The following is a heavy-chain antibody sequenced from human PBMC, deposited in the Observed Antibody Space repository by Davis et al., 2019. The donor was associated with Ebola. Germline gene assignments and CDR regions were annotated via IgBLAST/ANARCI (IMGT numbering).Heavy chain of an antibody. CDR3: ARANLQHYYYGMDV. J-gene: IGHJ6*02. D-gene: IGHD2-2*01. Sequence: SETLSLTCTVSGGSISRYYWSWIRQPPGKGLEWIGYIYYSGSTNYNPSLKTRVTISVDTSKNQFSLKLSSVTAADTAVYYCARANLQHYYYGMDVWGQGTTVTVSS. V-gene: IGHV4-59*01. CDR2: IYYSGST. CDR1: GGSISRYY.